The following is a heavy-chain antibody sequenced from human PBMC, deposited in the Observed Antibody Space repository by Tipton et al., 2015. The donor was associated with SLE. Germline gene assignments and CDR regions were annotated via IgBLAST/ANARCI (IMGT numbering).Heavy chain of an antibody. CDR1: GFTFSTYT. J-gene: IGHJ4*02. CDR3: ARYLSGSYNS. V-gene: IGHV3-21*01. D-gene: IGHD1-26*01. CDR2: ISSSPNYM. Sequence: GSLRLSCAASGFTFSTYTMNWVRQAPGTGLDWVSAISSSPNYMYYADSVKGRFTISRDNAKNSLYLQMNSLRAEDTAVYYCARYLSGSYNSWGQGALVTVSS.